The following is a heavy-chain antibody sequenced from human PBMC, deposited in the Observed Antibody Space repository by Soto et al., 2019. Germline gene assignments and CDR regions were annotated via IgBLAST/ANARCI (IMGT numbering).Heavy chain of an antibody. D-gene: IGHD3-10*01. CDR2: INPDGSAT. Sequence: VQLVESGGDLVQPGGSLRLSCAVSEFTFDNSWMHWVRQAPGKGLVWVSQINPDGSATGYADSVKGRFTISRDNAKNTLYLQMSSLRVEDTAVYYCARGGVLFALDIWGQGTMVTVSS. J-gene: IGHJ3*02. CDR3: ARGGVLFALDI. V-gene: IGHV3-74*01. CDR1: EFTFDNSW.